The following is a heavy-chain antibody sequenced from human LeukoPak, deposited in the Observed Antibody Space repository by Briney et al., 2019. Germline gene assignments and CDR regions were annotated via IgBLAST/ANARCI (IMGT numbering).Heavy chain of an antibody. V-gene: IGHV3-74*01. D-gene: IGHD1-26*01. J-gene: IGHJ4*02. CDR3: ARAGSYRFDY. CDR1: GFTFRSYW. CDR2: INSDGSST. Sequence: GGSLRLSCAASGFTFRSYWVHWVRQAPGKGLVWVSRINSDGSSTNYADAVKGRFTISRDNAKNTLYLQMNNLRADDTAVYYCARAGSYRFDYWGLGTLVTVSS.